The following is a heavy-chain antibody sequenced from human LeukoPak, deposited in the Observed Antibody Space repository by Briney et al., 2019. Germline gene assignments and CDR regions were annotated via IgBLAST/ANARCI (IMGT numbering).Heavy chain of an antibody. Sequence: ASVKVSCKASGYTFTGYYIHWVRQAPGQGLEWMGRINPNGGGTNYAQKFQGRVTMTSGTSISTAYMELSRLRSDDTAVYYCARERKITIFGVACDYWGQGTLVTVSS. CDR1: GYTFTGYY. J-gene: IGHJ4*02. D-gene: IGHD3-3*01. CDR3: ARERKITIFGVACDY. V-gene: IGHV1-2*06. CDR2: INPNGGGT.